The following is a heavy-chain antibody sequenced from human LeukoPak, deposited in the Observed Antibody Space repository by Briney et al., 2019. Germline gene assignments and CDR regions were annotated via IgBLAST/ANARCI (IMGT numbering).Heavy chain of an antibody. D-gene: IGHD3-22*01. J-gene: IGHJ4*02. CDR2: INHSGST. CDR1: GGSISSYY. CDR3: ARRDDSSGYHKIFDY. V-gene: IGHV4-34*01. Sequence: PSETLSLTCTVSGGSISSYYWSWIRQPPGKGLEWIGEINHSGSTNYNPSLKSRVTISIETSKNQFYLKLSSLTAADTAVYYCARRDDSSGYHKIFDYWGPGTLVTVSS.